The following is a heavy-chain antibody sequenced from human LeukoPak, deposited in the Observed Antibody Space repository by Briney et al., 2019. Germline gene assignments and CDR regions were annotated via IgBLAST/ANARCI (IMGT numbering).Heavy chain of an antibody. J-gene: IGHJ4*02. Sequence: SVKVSCKASGGTFSRDAISWIRQAPRQGLEWMGGIIPIHSTASYAQKFQGRVTITADESTSTAYMELSSLRSEDTAVYYCARVIDSSGYYLHYWGQGTLVTVSS. CDR2: IIPIHSTA. V-gene: IGHV1-69*13. CDR3: ARVIDSSGYYLHY. D-gene: IGHD3-22*01. CDR1: GGTFSRDA.